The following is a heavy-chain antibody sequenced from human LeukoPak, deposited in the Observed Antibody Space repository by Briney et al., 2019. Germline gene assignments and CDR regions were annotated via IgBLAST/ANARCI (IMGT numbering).Heavy chain of an antibody. D-gene: IGHD4-17*01. J-gene: IGHJ6*02. Sequence: GASVEVSCKASGGTFSSYAISWVRQAPGQGLEWMGRIIPILGIANYAQKFQGRVTITADKSTSTAYMELSSLRSEDTAVYYCARDHDYGDYADLYYYYGMDVWGQGTTVTVSS. CDR2: IIPILGIA. CDR3: ARDHDYGDYADLYYYYGMDV. CDR1: GGTFSSYA. V-gene: IGHV1-69*04.